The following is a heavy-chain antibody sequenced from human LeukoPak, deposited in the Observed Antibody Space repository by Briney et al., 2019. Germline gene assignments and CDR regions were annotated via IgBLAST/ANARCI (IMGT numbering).Heavy chain of an antibody. CDR1: GGSISSGGYS. CDR2: IYHSGST. J-gene: IGHJ3*02. V-gene: IGHV4-30-2*01. D-gene: IGHD2-21*02. CDR3: ARNHLGHIVVVTRNDAFDI. Sequence: SETLSLTCAVSGGSISSGGYSWSWIRQPPGKGLEWIGYIYHSGSTYYNPSLKSRVTISVDTSKNQFSLKLSSVTAADTAVYYCARNHLGHIVVVTRNDAFDIWGQGTMVTVSS.